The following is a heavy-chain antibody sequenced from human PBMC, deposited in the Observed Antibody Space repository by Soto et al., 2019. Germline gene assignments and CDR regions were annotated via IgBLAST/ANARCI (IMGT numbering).Heavy chain of an antibody. V-gene: IGHV4-30-4*08. D-gene: IGHD2-15*01. CDR1: GATISSDYHF. Sequence: SETLSLTCTVSGATISSDYHFWSCLLSRQRKGLEWIGHIYYKGSPYYNPSLKSRVAISVDTSKNQFSLRLTSVTAADTAVYYCARVTIGYCSGGNCYSSFRFDPWGQGTLVT. CDR2: IYYKGSP. J-gene: IGHJ5*02. CDR3: ARVTIGYCSGGNCYSSFRFDP.